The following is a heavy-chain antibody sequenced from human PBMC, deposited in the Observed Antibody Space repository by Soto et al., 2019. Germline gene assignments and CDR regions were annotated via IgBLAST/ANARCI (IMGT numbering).Heavy chain of an antibody. J-gene: IGHJ4*02. CDR2: MNPNSGNT. Sequence: QVHLVQSGAEVKKPGASVKVSCKASRYTFTSYDINWVRQATGQGLEWMGWMNPNSGNTGYPQKFPGRVTMTRNTCKTTAYMELSSLRSEDTAVYYCARSTNDSGDWHWGQGPLVTVSS. D-gene: IGHD4-17*01. CDR1: RYTFTSYD. V-gene: IGHV1-8*01. CDR3: ARSTNDSGDWH.